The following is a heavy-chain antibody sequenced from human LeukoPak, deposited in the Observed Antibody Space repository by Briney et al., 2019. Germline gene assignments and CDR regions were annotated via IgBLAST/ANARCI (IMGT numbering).Heavy chain of an antibody. J-gene: IGHJ4*02. CDR1: GGSVSSSNYY. CDR2: INHSGST. Sequence: SETLSLTCTVSGGSVSSSNYYWSWIRQPPGKGLEWIGEINHSGSTNYNPSLKSRVTISVDTSKNQFSLKLSSVTAADTAVYYCARVKRAPYYDFWSGYPDYWGQGTLVTVSS. CDR3: ARVKRAPYYDFWSGYPDY. D-gene: IGHD3-3*01. V-gene: IGHV4-39*07.